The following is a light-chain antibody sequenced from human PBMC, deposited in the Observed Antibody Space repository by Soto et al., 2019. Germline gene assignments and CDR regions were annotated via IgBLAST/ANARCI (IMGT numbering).Light chain of an antibody. Sequence: QSVLTQPPSASGTPGQRVTISCSGSRSNIGSNTANWYQLLPGTAPKLLIYGNNQRPSGVPDRFSGSKSGTSASLAISGPQSEDEADYYCAAWDDSLDGWVFGGGTKLTVL. CDR1: RSNIGSNT. CDR3: AAWDDSLDGWV. V-gene: IGLV1-44*01. CDR2: GNN. J-gene: IGLJ3*02.